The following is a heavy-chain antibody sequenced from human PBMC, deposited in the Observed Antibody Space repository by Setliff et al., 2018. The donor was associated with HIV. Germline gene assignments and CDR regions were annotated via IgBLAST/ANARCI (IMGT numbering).Heavy chain of an antibody. CDR3: ARQAWHYDRDGYFIDY. Sequence: PSETLSLTCSVSGYFISNGYYWGWIRQPPGKGLGGVGTITQNGNTYYNPPLESRVSVSMDMSRNQFSLKLNSATAAATAVYYCARQAWHYDRDGYFIDYWGQGKQVTVSS. D-gene: IGHD3-22*01. CDR2: ITQNGNT. V-gene: IGHV4-38-2*02. J-gene: IGHJ4*02. CDR1: GYFISNGYY.